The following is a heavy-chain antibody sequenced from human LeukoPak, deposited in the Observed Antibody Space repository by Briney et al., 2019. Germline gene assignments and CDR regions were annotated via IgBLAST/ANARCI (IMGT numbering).Heavy chain of an antibody. Sequence: PGGSLRLSCAASGVTFSSYSMNWVRQAPGKGLEWVSSISSSSSYIYYADSVKGRFTISRDNAKNSLFLQMNSLRAEDTAVYYCARESRFYGDYYDSSGYLDYWGQGTLVTVSS. CDR2: ISSSSSYI. V-gene: IGHV3-21*01. CDR3: ARESRFYGDYYDSSGYLDY. J-gene: IGHJ4*02. D-gene: IGHD3-22*01. CDR1: GVTFSSYS.